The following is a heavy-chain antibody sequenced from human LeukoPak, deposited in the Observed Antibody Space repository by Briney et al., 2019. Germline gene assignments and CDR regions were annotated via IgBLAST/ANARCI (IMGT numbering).Heavy chain of an antibody. V-gene: IGHV1-69*01. CDR3: ARESPRLLLWFGEESAFDI. D-gene: IGHD3-10*01. CDR1: GGTFSSYA. Sequence: SVKVSCKASGGTFSSYAIGWVRQAPGQGLEWMGGIIPIFGTANYAQKFQGRVTITADESTSTAYMELSSLRSEDTAVYYCARESPRLLLWFGEESAFDIWGQGTMVTVSS. J-gene: IGHJ3*02. CDR2: IIPIFGTA.